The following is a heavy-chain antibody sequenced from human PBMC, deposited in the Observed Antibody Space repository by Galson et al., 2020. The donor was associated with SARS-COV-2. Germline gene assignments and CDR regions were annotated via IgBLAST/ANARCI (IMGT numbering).Heavy chain of an antibody. D-gene: IGHD3-3*01. V-gene: IGHV4-34*01. Sequence: SETLSLTCAVYGGSFSGYYWSWIRQPPGKGLEWIGEINHSGSTNYNASLKSRVTISVDTSKNQFSLKLSSVTVADTAVYYCARGRSITIFGVVIEHYGMDVWGQGTTVTVSS. CDR2: INHSGST. CDR1: GGSFSGYY. CDR3: ARGRSITIFGVVIEHYGMDV. J-gene: IGHJ6*02.